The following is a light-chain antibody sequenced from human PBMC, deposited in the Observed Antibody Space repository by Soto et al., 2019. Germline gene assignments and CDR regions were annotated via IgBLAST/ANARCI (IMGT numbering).Light chain of an antibody. V-gene: IGLV2-14*03. Sequence: QSLLTQPTSVSGSPGQSSTISCTGNHNDIGTYDYVSWYQQHPGRAPRLLIHGVTTRPSGISGRFSASKSGLTASLTISGLQPEDEADYYCRSFTSNRIYVFGPGTKVTVL. CDR1: HNDIGTYDY. CDR3: RSFTSNRIYV. CDR2: GVT. J-gene: IGLJ1*01.